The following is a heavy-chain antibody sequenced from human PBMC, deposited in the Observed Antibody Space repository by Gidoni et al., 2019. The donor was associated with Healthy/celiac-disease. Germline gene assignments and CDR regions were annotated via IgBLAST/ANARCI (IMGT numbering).Heavy chain of an antibody. CDR3: ARDRSGGSSSWYGGVWFDP. J-gene: IGHJ5*02. D-gene: IGHD6-13*01. CDR2: INPNSGGT. CDR1: GYTFTGYY. V-gene: IGHV1-2*04. Sequence: QVQLVQSGAEVKKPGASVKVSCKASGYTFTGYYMHWVRQAPGQGLEWMGWINPNSGGTNYAQKFQGWVTMTRDTSISTAYMELSRLRSDDTAVYYCARDRSGGSSSWYGGVWFDPWGQGTLVTVSS.